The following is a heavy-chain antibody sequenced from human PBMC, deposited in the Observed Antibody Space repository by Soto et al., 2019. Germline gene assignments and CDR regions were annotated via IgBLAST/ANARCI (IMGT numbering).Heavy chain of an antibody. J-gene: IGHJ6*02. CDR3: VRPHFDSWSSDFYGIDV. CDR1: GQTFNRYW. D-gene: IGHD3-3*01. Sequence: DVQLAESGGGLVQPGGSLRLSCVASGQTFNRYWMSWVRQAPGKGLEWVANIKQDGSEEYYVDSVKGRFTISRDNAKKSLHLQMNTLRPQDPAMYSCVRPHFDSWSSDFYGIDVWGQGT. CDR2: IKQDGSEE. V-gene: IGHV3-7*03.